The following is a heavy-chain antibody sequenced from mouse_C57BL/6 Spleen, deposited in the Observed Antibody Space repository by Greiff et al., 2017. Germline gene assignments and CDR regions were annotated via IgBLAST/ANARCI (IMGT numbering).Heavy chain of an antibody. J-gene: IGHJ3*01. CDR2: IHPSDSDT. D-gene: IGHD2-3*01. V-gene: IGHV1-74*01. CDR3: ATGDGYYVWFAY. CDR1: GYTFTSYW. Sequence: VQLQQSGAELVKPGASVKVSCKASGYTFTSYWMHWVKQRPGQGLEWIGRIHPSDSDTNYNQKFKGKATLTVDKSSSTAYMQLSSLTSEDSAVYYCATGDGYYVWFAYWGQGTLVTVSA.